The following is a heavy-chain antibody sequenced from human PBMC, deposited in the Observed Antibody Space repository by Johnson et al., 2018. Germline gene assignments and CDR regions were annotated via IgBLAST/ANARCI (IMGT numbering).Heavy chain of an antibody. CDR3: AKYNWNPGYYYYGMDV. J-gene: IGHJ6*02. Sequence: VQLVESGGGLVQPGGSLRLSCTGSGLSFSSYAMSWVRQIPGKGLEWVSGITGSGVTTNYADSVKCRFTISRDNSTNTQYLQMNSLRAEDTAVYYCAKYNWNPGYYYYGMDVWGQGTTVTVSS. CDR1: GLSFSSYA. D-gene: IGHD1-20*01. CDR2: ITGSGVTT. V-gene: IGHV3-23*04.